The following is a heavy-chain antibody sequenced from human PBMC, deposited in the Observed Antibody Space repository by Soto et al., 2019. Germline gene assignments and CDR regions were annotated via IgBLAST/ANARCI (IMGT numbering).Heavy chain of an antibody. CDR3: AKDRVRYYYYGMDV. D-gene: IGHD4-17*01. J-gene: IGHJ6*02. CDR2: ISYDGSNK. CDR1: GFTFSSYG. Sequence: VGSLRLSCAASGFTFSSYGMHWVRQAPGKGLEWVAVISYDGSNKYYADSVKGRFTISRDNSKNTLYLQMNSLRAEDTAVYYCAKDRVRYYYYGMDVWGQGTTVTVSS. V-gene: IGHV3-30*18.